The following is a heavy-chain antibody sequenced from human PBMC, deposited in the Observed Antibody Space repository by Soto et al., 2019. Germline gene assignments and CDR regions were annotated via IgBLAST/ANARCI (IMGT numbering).Heavy chain of an antibody. CDR3: ARGSSGYISSWYYFDS. CDR2: TSAIGGST. Sequence: PGRSRRLSWAASGFTFTEYALRWVRQAPGKGLEWVATTSAIGGSTYLGDSGTGRLSISTDNSKNSVSLLMNRLRAEDTAVYFCARGSSGYISSWYYFDSWGRGTLVTVSS. V-gene: IGHV3-23*01. CDR1: GFTFTEYA. J-gene: IGHJ4*02. D-gene: IGHD6-13*01.